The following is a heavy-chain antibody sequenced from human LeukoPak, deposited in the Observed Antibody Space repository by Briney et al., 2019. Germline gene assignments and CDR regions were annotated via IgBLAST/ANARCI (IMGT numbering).Heavy chain of an antibody. D-gene: IGHD3-22*01. CDR1: GFTFSSYG. V-gene: IGHV3-30*18. CDR2: ISYDGSNK. CDR3: AKDMEYYYDSSGYSL. J-gene: IGHJ3*01. Sequence: GGTLRLSCAASGFTFSSYGMHWVRRAPGKGLEWVAVISYDGSNKYYADSVKGRFTISRDNSKNTLYLQMNSLRAEDTAVYYCAKDMEYYYDSSGYSLWGQGTMVTVSS.